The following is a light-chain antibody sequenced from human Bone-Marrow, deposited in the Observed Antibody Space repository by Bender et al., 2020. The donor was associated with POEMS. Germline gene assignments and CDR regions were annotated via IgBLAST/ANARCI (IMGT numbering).Light chain of an antibody. CDR1: SSNVGSYNL. J-gene: IGLJ2*01. CDR3: ASYTMRGTSVV. CDR2: ENS. V-gene: IGLV2-14*02. Sequence: QSVLTQPASVTGSPGQSITISCTGTSSNVGSYNLVSWYQQHPGKAPKLMIYENSKRPSEVSNRFSGSKSGNTASLTISGLQDDDEGDYYCASYTMRGTSVVFGGGTKLTVL.